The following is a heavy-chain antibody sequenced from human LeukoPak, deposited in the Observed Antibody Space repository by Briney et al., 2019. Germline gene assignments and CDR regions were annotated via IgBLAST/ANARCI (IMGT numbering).Heavy chain of an antibody. CDR1: GFTFSSYW. J-gene: IGHJ4*02. CDR3: AKDEAYDILTGASPDY. V-gene: IGHV3-23*01. Sequence: GGSLRLSCAASGFTFSSYWMSWVRQAPGKGLEWVSAISGSGGSTYYADSVKGRFTISRDNSKNTLYLQMNSLRAEDTAVYYCAKDEAYDILTGASPDYWGQGTLVTVSS. D-gene: IGHD3-9*01. CDR2: ISGSGGST.